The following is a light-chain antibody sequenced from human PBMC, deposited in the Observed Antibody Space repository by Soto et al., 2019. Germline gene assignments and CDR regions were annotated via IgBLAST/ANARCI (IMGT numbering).Light chain of an antibody. V-gene: IGKV1D-16*01. Sequence: DIQMTLSLSSVSASVGDRVTITCRASQGISSWLAWYQQKPGKAPNLLIYSAFSLESGVPARFSGSGSGAEFTLTISSLQPDDFATYYCQQYNTYSTFGQGTRLEI. CDR2: SAF. CDR1: QGISSW. CDR3: QQYNTYST. J-gene: IGKJ5*01.